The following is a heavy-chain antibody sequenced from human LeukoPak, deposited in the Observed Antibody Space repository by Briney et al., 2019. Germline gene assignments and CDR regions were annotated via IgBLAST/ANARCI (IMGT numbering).Heavy chain of an antibody. CDR2: ISPNGGDT. CDR1: GYTFTAYH. CDR3: ARGRTPAGGRVLDGY. Sequence: ASVKVSCKASGYTFTAYHMHWVRQAPGQGLEWMGWISPNGGDTGFAQKFQGRVTMTRDTSISTAYLELSRLRSDDTAVYYCARGRTPAGGRVLDGYCGQGTLVTVSS. V-gene: IGHV1-2*02. D-gene: IGHD6-13*01. J-gene: IGHJ4*02.